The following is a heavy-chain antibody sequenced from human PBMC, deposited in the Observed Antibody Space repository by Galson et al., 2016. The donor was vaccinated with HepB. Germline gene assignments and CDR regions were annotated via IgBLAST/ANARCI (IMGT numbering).Heavy chain of an antibody. Sequence: SLRLSCAASGFTVTNAWMTWVRQAPGKGLEWVGRIKSRTDGGTADYAAPVKGRFIISSDDSKNTLYLQMNSLKTEDTAVYYCSNRYGSGTYYEFDPWGQGTPVTVSS. CDR2: IKSRTDGGTA. D-gene: IGHD3-10*01. V-gene: IGHV3-15*01. CDR3: SNRYGSGTYYEFDP. CDR1: GFTVTNAW. J-gene: IGHJ5*02.